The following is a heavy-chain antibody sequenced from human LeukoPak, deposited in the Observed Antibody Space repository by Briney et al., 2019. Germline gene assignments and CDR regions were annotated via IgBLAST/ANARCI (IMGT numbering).Heavy chain of an antibody. CDR3: ARAMWTMVTTFDY. J-gene: IGHJ4*02. CDR2: IDYSGTT. V-gene: IGHV4-59*01. Sequence: SETLSLTCTVSGGSIRNYFWSWIRQPPGKGLEWIAYIDYSGTTNYNPSLKSRVIISVDTSKNQFSLKLTSVTAADTAVYYCARAMWTMVTTFDYWGQGTLVTVSS. D-gene: IGHD4/OR15-4a*01. CDR1: GGSIRNYF.